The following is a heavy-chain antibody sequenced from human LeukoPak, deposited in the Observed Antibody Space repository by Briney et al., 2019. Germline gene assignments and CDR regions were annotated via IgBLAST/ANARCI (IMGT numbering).Heavy chain of an antibody. Sequence: GGSLRLSCEASGFTFSSYAMTWVRQAPGKGLEWVSAISGNGGNPYYADSVKGRFTISRDNSKNTQYLQMNSLRAEDTAIYYCAKIVMWGRNWFDPWGQGTLVTVSA. CDR2: ISGNGGNP. J-gene: IGHJ5*02. D-gene: IGHD1-26*01. CDR1: GFTFSSYA. V-gene: IGHV3-23*01. CDR3: AKIVMWGRNWFDP.